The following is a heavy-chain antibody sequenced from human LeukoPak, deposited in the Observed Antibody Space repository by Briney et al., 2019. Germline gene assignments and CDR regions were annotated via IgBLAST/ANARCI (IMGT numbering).Heavy chain of an antibody. J-gene: IGHJ4*02. Sequence: PGGSLRLSCAASGFTFSSYAMHWVRQAPGKGLEWVAVISYDGSNKYYADSVKGRFTIPRDNSKNTLYLQMNSLRAEDTAVYYCARGVPRRDYWGQGTLVTVSS. CDR3: ARGVPRRDY. V-gene: IGHV3-30-3*01. CDR2: ISYDGSNK. CDR1: GFTFSSYA. D-gene: IGHD3-10*01.